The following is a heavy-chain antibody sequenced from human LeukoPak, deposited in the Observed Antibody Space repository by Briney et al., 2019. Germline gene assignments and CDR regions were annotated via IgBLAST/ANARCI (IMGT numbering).Heavy chain of an antibody. D-gene: IGHD5-18*01. CDR2: ISAYNGNT. J-gene: IGHJ4*02. CDR1: GYTFTSYG. V-gene: IGHV1-18*01. CDR3: ARERWGRGYSYGWKREFDY. Sequence: ASVKVSCKASGYTFTSYGISWVRQAPGQGLEWMGWISAYNGNTNYAQKLQGRVTMTTDTSTSTAYMELRSLRSDDTAVYCCARERWGRGYSYGWKREFDYWGQGTLVTVSS.